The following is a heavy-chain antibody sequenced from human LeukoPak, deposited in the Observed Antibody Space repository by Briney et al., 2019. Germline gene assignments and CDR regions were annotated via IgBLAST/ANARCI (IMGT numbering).Heavy chain of an antibody. J-gene: IGHJ6*03. CDR3: ARQPNYYYMDV. Sequence: SETLSLTCAVYGGSFSGYYWSWIRQPPGKGLEWIGEINHSGSTNYNPSLKSRVTISVDTSKNQFSLKLSSVTAADTAVYYCARQPNYYYMDVWGKGTTVTISS. V-gene: IGHV4-34*01. CDR2: INHSGST. CDR1: GGSFSGYY.